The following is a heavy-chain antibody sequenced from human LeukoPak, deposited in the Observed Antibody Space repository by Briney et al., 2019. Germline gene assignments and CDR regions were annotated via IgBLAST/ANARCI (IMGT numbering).Heavy chain of an antibody. D-gene: IGHD6-6*01. CDR2: IKGSGDST. Sequence: GGSLRLSCAASGFTFSSYAMSWVRQAPGKGLEWVSGIKGSGDSTYYASSVKGRFSISRDNSKNTLYLQMDNLRAEDTAVYSCAKYPSSSIWYFDLWGRGTLVTVSS. CDR1: GFTFSSYA. CDR3: AKYPSSSIWYFDL. V-gene: IGHV3-23*01. J-gene: IGHJ2*01.